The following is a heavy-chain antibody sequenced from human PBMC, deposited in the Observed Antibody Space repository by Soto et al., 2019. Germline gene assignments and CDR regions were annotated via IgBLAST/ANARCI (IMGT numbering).Heavy chain of an antibody. J-gene: IGHJ6*02. Sequence: QVQLVQSGAEVKTPGSSVKVSCKASGGTLSDYAISWVRQAPGQGLEWMGGIMPTVDSANYAQNFQGRLTISAEESTGAAKRELISLRSDDPAVYYCAVAAVREIMAQESSGMAVWGQGTTVIVSS. D-gene: IGHD3-10*01. CDR1: GGTLSDYA. CDR3: AVAAVREIMAQESSGMAV. V-gene: IGHV1-69*01. CDR2: IMPTVDSA.